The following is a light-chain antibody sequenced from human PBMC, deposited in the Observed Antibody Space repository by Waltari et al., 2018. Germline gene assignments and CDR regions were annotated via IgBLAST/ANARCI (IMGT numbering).Light chain of an antibody. V-gene: IGLV1-47*01. CDR2: RNN. CDR3: AAWDDSLSGLYV. CDR1: SSNIEMNY. J-gene: IGLJ1*01. Sequence: QSVLTQPPSASGTPGQRVTISCSGTSSNIEMNYVYWFQRLPGTAPSLLIYRNNQRPSGGPDRFAGSKSGTSASLAISGLRSDDEADYYCAAWDDSLSGLYVFGTGTKVTVL.